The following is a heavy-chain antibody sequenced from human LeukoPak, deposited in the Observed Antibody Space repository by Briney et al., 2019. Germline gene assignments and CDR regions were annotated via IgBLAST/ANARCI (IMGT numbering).Heavy chain of an antibody. CDR1: GYIFTSYY. V-gene: IGHV1-2*02. J-gene: IGHJ4*02. CDR3: ARDDYGSGSYYVY. D-gene: IGHD3-10*01. CDR2: INPDNGAT. Sequence: ASVKVSCKASGYIFTSYYIHWIRQAPGQGLEWMGWINPDNGATKYAQKLQGRVTMTRDTSISTAYMELRRLKSDDTAVYYCARDDYGSGSYYVYWGQGTLVTVSS.